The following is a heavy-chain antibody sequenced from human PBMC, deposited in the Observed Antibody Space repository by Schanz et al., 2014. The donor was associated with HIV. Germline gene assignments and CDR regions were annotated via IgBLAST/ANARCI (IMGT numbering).Heavy chain of an antibody. J-gene: IGHJ6*02. CDR3: ARGVPVVDLLDYHGLDV. CDR1: GGTFNSYA. Sequence: QAQLMQSGAEVKKPGSSVKVSCKASGGTFNSYAISWVRQAPGQGLEWMGGIIPIFGTRNYAQKFQVRVTFTADKFTGTAYMELSSLRSEDTAVYYCARGVPVVDLLDYHGLDVWGQGTTVTVSS. V-gene: IGHV1-69*06. CDR2: IIPIFGTR. D-gene: IGHD2-2*01.